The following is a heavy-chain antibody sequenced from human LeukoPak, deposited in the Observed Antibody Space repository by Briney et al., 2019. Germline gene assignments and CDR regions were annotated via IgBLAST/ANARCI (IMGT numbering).Heavy chain of an antibody. CDR3: ARSSGWYAPAIDY. J-gene: IGHJ4*02. CDR2: ISGSNGNR. V-gene: IGHV1-18*01. D-gene: IGHD6-19*01. CDR1: GYTFTTYD. Sequence: ASVTVSCTASGYTFTTYDFTWVRQAPGQGLEWMGWISGSNGNRNYAQKLQGRVTMTTDTSTSTAYMELRSLRSDDTAVYYCARSSGWYAPAIDYWGQGTLVTVSS.